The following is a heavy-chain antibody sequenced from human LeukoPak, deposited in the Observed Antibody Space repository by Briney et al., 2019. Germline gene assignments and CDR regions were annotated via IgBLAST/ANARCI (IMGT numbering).Heavy chain of an antibody. CDR2: IYYSGST. J-gene: IGHJ4*02. D-gene: IGHD4-17*01. V-gene: IGHV4-59*01. CDR3: ARGEDYVDPYFDY. Sequence: PSETLSLTCTVSGGSISSYYWSWIRQPPGKGLEWIGYIYYSGSTNYNPSLKSRVTISVDTSKNQFSLKLSSVTAADTAVYYCARGEDYVDPYFDYWGQGTLVTVSS. CDR1: GGSISSYY.